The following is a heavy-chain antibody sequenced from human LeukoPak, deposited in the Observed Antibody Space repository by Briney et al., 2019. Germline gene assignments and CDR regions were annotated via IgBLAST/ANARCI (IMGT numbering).Heavy chain of an antibody. CDR3: AKESGSYYRADFDY. CDR2: ISWNSGSI. CDR1: GFTFDDYA. D-gene: IGHD1-26*01. Sequence: GGSLRLSCAASGFTFDDYAMHWVRQAPGKGLEWVSGISWNSGSIGYADSVKGRFTISRDNAKNSLYLQMNSLGAEDTALYYCAKESGSYYRADFDYWGQGTLVTVSS. V-gene: IGHV3-9*01. J-gene: IGHJ4*02.